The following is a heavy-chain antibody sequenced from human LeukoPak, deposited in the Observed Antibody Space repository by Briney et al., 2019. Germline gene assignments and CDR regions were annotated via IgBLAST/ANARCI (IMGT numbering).Heavy chain of an antibody. CDR3: ARSMVRAPFDY. V-gene: IGHV4-39*07. CDR2: IYYSGST. Sequence: SETLSLTCTVSGGSISGSNYYWGWIRQPPGKGLEWIGAIYYSGSTYYSPSLKSRVTISVDTSKNQFSLKLSSVTAADTAVYYCARSMVRAPFDYWGQGTLVTVSS. J-gene: IGHJ4*02. CDR1: GGSISGSNYY. D-gene: IGHD3-10*01.